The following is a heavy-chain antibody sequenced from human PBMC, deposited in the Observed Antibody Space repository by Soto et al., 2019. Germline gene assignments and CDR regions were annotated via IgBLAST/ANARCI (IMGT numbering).Heavy chain of an antibody. D-gene: IGHD1-1*01. Sequence: GALRAAGVGSVLIFISFTMTWVRQAPGMGLQYLASISKSSSLIYYADSVRGRFIISRDNSKDSVFLQMYSLRAEDTAMYYFVRGDDRVDWGQGTLVTVSS. CDR1: VLIFISFT. CDR2: ISKSSSLI. CDR3: VRGDDRVD. V-gene: IGHV3-21*01. J-gene: IGHJ4*02.